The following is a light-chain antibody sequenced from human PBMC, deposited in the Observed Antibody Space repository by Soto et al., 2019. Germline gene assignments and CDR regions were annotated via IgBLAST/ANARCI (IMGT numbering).Light chain of an antibody. CDR3: QHYNNWPLT. J-gene: IGKJ4*01. V-gene: IGKV3-15*01. CDR1: QSVSSN. Sequence: EIVMTQSPATLSVSPGERATLSCRASQSVSSNLACYQQKHGQAPRLLIYGASTRTTGIPARFSGSGSGTEFTLTISSLQSEDFAVYYCQHYNNWPLTFGGGTKVEIK. CDR2: GAS.